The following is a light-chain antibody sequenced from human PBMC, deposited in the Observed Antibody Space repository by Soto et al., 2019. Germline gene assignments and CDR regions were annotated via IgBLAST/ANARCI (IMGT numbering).Light chain of an antibody. CDR3: SSYSSVTTLWV. V-gene: IGLV2-14*01. CDR2: VVS. CDR1: SSDVGGYNY. Sequence: QSVLTQPASVSGSPGQSITISCTGTSSDVGGYNYVSWYQQHPGKAPKLIIYVVSNRPSGVSNRFSGSKSGNTASLTVSGLQAEDEADYYCSSYSSVTTLWVFGGGTQLTVL. J-gene: IGLJ3*02.